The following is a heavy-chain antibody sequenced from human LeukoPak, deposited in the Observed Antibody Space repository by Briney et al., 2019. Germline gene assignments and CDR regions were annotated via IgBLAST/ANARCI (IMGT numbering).Heavy chain of an antibody. J-gene: IGHJ6*02. D-gene: IGHD3-3*01. Sequence: SESLSLTCIVSGGSISNYYWTWIRQPTGKGLEWIGRIYTSGSTNYNPSLKSRVTMSVDTSKNQFSLKLGSVTAADTAVYYCARDAPEESRRKGLWGKVSFGVAYGMDVWGQGTTVTVSS. V-gene: IGHV4-4*07. CDR1: GGSISNYY. CDR3: ARDAPEESRRKGLWGKVSFGVAYGMDV. CDR2: IYTSGST.